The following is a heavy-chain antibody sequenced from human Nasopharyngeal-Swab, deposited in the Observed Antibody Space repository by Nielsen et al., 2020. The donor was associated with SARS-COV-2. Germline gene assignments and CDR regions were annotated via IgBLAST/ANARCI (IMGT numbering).Heavy chain of an antibody. V-gene: IGHV1-69*01. J-gene: IGHJ6*03. CDR2: IIPIFGTA. Sequence: WVRQAPGQGLEWMGGIIPIFGTANYAQKFQGRVTITADESTSTAYVELSSLRSEDTAMYYCARDRVPLYSGSYSLYYYYYMDVWGKGTTVTVSS. CDR3: ARDRVPLYSGSYSLYYYYYMDV. D-gene: IGHD1-26*01.